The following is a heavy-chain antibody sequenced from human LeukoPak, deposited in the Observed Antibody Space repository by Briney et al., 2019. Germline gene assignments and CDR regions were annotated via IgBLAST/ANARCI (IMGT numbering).Heavy chain of an antibody. Sequence: SETLSLTCTISGGSSSSYYWSWIRQPPGKGLEWIGYIHYSGSTNYNPSLKSRATISLDTSKNQVSLKLSSVTAAGTAVYYCARRASGSYPDYFDYWGQGTLVTVSS. CDR3: ARRASGSYPDYFDY. CDR1: GGSSSSYY. J-gene: IGHJ4*02. CDR2: IHYSGST. V-gene: IGHV4-59*08. D-gene: IGHD1-26*01.